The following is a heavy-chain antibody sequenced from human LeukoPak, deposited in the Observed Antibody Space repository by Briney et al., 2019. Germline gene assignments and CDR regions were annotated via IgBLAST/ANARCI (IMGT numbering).Heavy chain of an antibody. V-gene: IGHV1-2*02. CDR1: GYTFTGYY. Sequence: ASVKVSCKASGYTFTGYYMHWVRQAPGQGLEWMGWINPNSGGTNYAQKFQGRVTMTRDTSISTAYMELSRLRSDDTAVYYCARDPNYDFWSGYPKSSYYFDYWGQGTPVTVSS. J-gene: IGHJ4*02. CDR3: ARDPNYDFWSGYPKSSYYFDY. D-gene: IGHD3-3*01. CDR2: INPNSGGT.